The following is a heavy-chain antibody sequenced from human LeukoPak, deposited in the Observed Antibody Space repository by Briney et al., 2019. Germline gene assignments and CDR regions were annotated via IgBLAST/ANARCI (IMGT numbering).Heavy chain of an antibody. Sequence: TGGSLRLSCAASGFTFSIYAMSWVRQAPGKGLEWVSSITSISSASFYADSVKGRFTISRDNSRDTLYLQMNSLRAGDTAIYYCVKDRHNYYGSKGHYYRQNGDYWGQGTLVAVSS. V-gene: IGHV3-23*01. CDR2: ITSISSAS. D-gene: IGHD3-22*01. J-gene: IGHJ4*02. CDR3: VKDRHNYYGSKGHYYRQNGDY. CDR1: GFTFSIYA.